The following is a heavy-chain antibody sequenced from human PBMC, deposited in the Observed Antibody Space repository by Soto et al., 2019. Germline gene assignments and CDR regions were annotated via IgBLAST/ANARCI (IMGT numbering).Heavy chain of an antibody. J-gene: IGHJ4*02. Sequence: QVQLAQSGTEVKEPGASVKVSCTASGYSFTSYNINWVRQTTGQGLEWMGWVNPSNGDAGLAQRFQGRVTMSSDTSITTAFVEVSSLAPEDAAIYFCARAPRPAAIAVLDHWGQGTLVSVSS. D-gene: IGHD2-2*01. CDR1: GYSFTSYN. CDR2: VNPSNGDA. V-gene: IGHV1-8*01. CDR3: ARAPRPAAIAVLDH.